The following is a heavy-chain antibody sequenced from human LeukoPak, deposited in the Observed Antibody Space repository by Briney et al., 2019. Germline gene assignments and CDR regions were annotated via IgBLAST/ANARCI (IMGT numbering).Heavy chain of an antibody. CDR1: GFTFTNYW. V-gene: IGHV3-7*01. D-gene: IGHD6-6*01. J-gene: IGHJ4*02. Sequence: GGSLRLSCAASGFTFTNYWMNWVRQAPGKGLEWVANVKQDGSEKYYVDSVKGRFTISRDNAKNSLYLQMNSLRAEDTAVYYCARGVEYSSSVDYWGQGTLVTVSS. CDR2: VKQDGSEK. CDR3: ARGVEYSSSVDY.